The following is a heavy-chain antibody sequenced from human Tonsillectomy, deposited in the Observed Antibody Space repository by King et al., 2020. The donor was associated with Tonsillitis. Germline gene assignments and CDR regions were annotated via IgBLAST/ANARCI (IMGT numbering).Heavy chain of an antibody. CDR1: GGSISSGGYS. CDR2: IYYSGST. Sequence: QLQESGPGLVKPSQTLSLTCAVSGGSISSGGYSWSWIRQPPGKGLEWIGYIYYSGSTYYNPSLKSRVTISVDTSKNQFSLKLSSVTAADTAVYYCARDVRVLEWLPHLDIWGQGTMVTVSS. V-gene: IGHV4-30-4*07. J-gene: IGHJ3*02. CDR3: ARDVRVLEWLPHLDI. D-gene: IGHD3-3*01.